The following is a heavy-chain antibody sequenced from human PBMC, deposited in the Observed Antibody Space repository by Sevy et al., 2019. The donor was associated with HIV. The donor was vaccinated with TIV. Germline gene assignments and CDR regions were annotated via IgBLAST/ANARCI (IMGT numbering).Heavy chain of an antibody. Sequence: GGSLRLSCAASGFDFSSYVMHWVRQAPGKGLEWLSVISYEETKKYYGDSVKGRFTISRDNSKDTLFLQMNSLREEATAVAYCGRQGGSWTFDPWGQGTLVTVSS. CDR3: GRQGGSWTFDP. J-gene: IGHJ5*02. V-gene: IGHV3-30-3*01. CDR2: ISYEETKK. CDR1: GFDFSSYV. D-gene: IGHD6-13*01.